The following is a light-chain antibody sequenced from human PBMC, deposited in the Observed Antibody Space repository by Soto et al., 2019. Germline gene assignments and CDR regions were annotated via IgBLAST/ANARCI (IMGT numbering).Light chain of an antibody. Sequence: EIALTQSPGTLSLSPGERATLSCRASQSISSSSLAWYQQKPGQAPRLLNSGASSRATGIPDRFGGSGSGTDFTLTISRREPEDFAVYYCQQYGSSPPYTFGQGTKVEIK. CDR1: QSISSSS. CDR2: GAS. J-gene: IGKJ2*01. V-gene: IGKV3-20*01. CDR3: QQYGSSPPYT.